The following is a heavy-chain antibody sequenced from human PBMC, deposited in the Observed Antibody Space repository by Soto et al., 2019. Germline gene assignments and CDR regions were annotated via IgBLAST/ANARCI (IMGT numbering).Heavy chain of an antibody. D-gene: IGHD6-13*01. CDR1: GFTFSSYA. Sequence: PGGSLRLSCAASGFTFSSYAMHWVRQAPGKGLEWVAVISYDGSNKYYADSVKGRFTISRDNSKNTLYLQMNSLRAEDTAVYYCARDVDEFGSSTLFDYWGQGTLVTVSS. CDR2: ISYDGSNK. CDR3: ARDVDEFGSSTLFDY. V-gene: IGHV3-30-3*01. J-gene: IGHJ4*02.